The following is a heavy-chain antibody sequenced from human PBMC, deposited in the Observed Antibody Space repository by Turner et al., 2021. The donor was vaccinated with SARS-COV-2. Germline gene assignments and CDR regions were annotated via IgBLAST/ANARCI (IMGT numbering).Heavy chain of an antibody. CDR2: ISNDGSNK. CDR3: AKVSPNRGLRPCYYYYGMDV. Sequence: QVRLVDSGGGMVEPGRCLPLSCAASGFTFIGYGMHWVRHARGKGLEWVAVISNDGSNKYNTDSVKSRSTISRDNTKSTLYLQMNSLRAEDTAVYYCAKVSPNRGLRPCYYYYGMDVWGQGTTVTVSS. V-gene: IGHV3-30*18. D-gene: IGHD5-12*01. CDR1: GFTFIGYG. J-gene: IGHJ6*02.